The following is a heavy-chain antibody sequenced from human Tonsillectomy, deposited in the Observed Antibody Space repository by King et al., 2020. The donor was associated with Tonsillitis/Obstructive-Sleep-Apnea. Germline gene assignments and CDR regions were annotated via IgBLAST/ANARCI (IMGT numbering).Heavy chain of an antibody. J-gene: IGHJ4*02. D-gene: IGHD6-13*01. CDR1: GFTFSGSA. Sequence: VQLVESGGGLVQPGGSLKLSCAASGFTFSGSAMHWVRQASGKGLEWVGRIRSKANSVATAYAASVKGRFTISRVDSKNTAYLQMNSLKTEDTAVDSCTGSIAAAGFDYWGQGTLVTVSS. CDR2: IRSKANSVAT. V-gene: IGHV3-73*02. CDR3: TGSIAAAGFDY.